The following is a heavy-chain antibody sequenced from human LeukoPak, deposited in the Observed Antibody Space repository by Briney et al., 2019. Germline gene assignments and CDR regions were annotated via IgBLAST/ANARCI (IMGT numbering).Heavy chain of an antibody. CDR3: AKGDGLL. CDR1: GFTFDDYA. J-gene: IGHJ4*02. CDR2: ISWDGGTT. V-gene: IGHV3-43D*03. D-gene: IGHD3/OR15-3a*01. Sequence: GGSLRLSCAASGFTFDDYAMHWVRQAPGKGLEWVSLISWDGGTTYYADSVRGRFTISRDNSKNSLYLQMHSLRVEDTAFYYCAKGDGLLRGQGTLVTVSS.